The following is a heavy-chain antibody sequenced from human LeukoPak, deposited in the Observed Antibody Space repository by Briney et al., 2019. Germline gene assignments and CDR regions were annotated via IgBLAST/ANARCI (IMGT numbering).Heavy chain of an antibody. J-gene: IGHJ6*02. CDR2: IYSGGST. D-gene: IGHD6-19*01. V-gene: IGHV3-53*01. CDR3: ARDHGSSGSYGMDV. Sequence: PGGSLRLSCAASGFTVSSNYMSWVRQAPGKGLEWVSVIYSGGSTYYADSVKGRFTISRDNSKNTLYLQMMSLRAEDTAVYYCARDHGSSGSYGMDVWGQGTTVTVSS. CDR1: GFTVSSNY.